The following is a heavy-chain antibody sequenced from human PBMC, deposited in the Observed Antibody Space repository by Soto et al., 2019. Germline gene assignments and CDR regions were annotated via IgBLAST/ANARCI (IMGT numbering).Heavy chain of an antibody. CDR1: GYSFTSYY. CDR2: INPSSST. CDR3: ARVGCSGGRCYAVDY. Sequence: ASVKVSCKASGYSFTSYYIHWVRQAPGQGLEWMGIINPSSSTTYAQKFQGRVTMTRDTSTSTVYMELSSLRSEDTAVYYCARVGCSGGRCYAVDYWGQGTLVTVSS. J-gene: IGHJ4*02. V-gene: IGHV1-46*01. D-gene: IGHD2-15*01.